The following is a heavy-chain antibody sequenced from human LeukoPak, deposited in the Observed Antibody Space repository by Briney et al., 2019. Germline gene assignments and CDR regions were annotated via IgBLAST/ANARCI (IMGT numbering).Heavy chain of an antibody. CDR1: AFTFSDYY. V-gene: IGHV3-11*01. Sequence: PGGSLRLSCAASAFTFSDYYMSWVRQAPGKGLAWVSYISSTSSTRYYADSVKGRFTISRDNSKNTLYLQMNSLRAEDTAIYYCAKKYSTGLDPWGQGTLVTVSS. D-gene: IGHD1-26*01. CDR2: ISSTSSTR. J-gene: IGHJ5*02. CDR3: AKKYSTGLDP.